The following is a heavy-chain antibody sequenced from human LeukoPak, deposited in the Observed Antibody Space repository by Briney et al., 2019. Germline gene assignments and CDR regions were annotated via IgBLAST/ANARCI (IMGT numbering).Heavy chain of an antibody. CDR3: ARPIEYGSSNPFDY. Sequence: GGSLRLSCAASGFTFSSYSMNWVRQAPGKGLEWVSYISSSSSTIYYADSVKGRFTISRDNAKNSLYLQMNSLRAEDTAVYYCARPIEYGSSNPFDYWGQGTLVTVSS. V-gene: IGHV3-48*01. CDR2: ISSSSSTI. D-gene: IGHD6-6*01. J-gene: IGHJ4*02. CDR1: GFTFSSYS.